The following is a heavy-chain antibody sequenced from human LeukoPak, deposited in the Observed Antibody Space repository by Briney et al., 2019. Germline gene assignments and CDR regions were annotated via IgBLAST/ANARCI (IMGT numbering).Heavy chain of an antibody. CDR2: IRYDGSNK. Sequence: GGSLRLSCAASGFTFSSCGMHWVRQAPGKGLEWVTFIRYDGSNKYYADSVKGRFTISRDNSKNTLYLQMNSLRAEDTAVYYCAKATRATETDSQDYWGQGILVTVSS. D-gene: IGHD1-14*01. V-gene: IGHV3-30*02. CDR1: GFTFSSCG. J-gene: IGHJ4*02. CDR3: AKATRATETDSQDY.